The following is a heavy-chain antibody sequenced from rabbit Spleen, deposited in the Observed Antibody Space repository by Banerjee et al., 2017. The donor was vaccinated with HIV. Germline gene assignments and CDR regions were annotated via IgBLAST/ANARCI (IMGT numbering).Heavy chain of an antibody. D-gene: IGHD2-1*01. CDR1: GFSFSSSYY. Sequence: QSLEESGGGLVKPGGTLTLTCKASGFSFSSSYYMCWVRQAPGKGLEWIACIYAGSSGSTYYANWAKGRFTISKASSTTVTLQMTSLTVADTATYFCARGSATMTMVITGYYLNLWGPGTLVTVS. J-gene: IGHJ4*01. CDR3: ARGSATMTMVITGYYLNL. V-gene: IGHV1S40*01. CDR2: IYAGSSGST.